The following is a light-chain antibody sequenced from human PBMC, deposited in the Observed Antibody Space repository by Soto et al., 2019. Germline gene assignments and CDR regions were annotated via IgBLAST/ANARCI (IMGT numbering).Light chain of an antibody. CDR2: GAS. V-gene: IGKV3-15*01. CDR1: QSVSSN. CDR3: QQYNNWRQT. Sequence: EIVMTQSPATLSVSPGERATLSCRASQSVSSNLAWDQQKRGQAPRLLIYGASTRATGIPARFSGSGSGTEFTLTISSLQSEDFAVYYCQQYNNWRQTFGQGTKVEIK. J-gene: IGKJ1*01.